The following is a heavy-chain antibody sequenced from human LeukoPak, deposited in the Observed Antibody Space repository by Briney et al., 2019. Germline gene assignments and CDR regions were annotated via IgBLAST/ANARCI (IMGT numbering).Heavy chain of an antibody. CDR1: GYTFTGYY. J-gene: IGHJ6*02. CDR3: ARDGGSFSYNMDV. Sequence: ASVKVSCKASGYTFTGYYMHWVRQAPGQGLEWMGWINPNSGGTNYAQKFQGWVTMTRDTSTSTVYMELSSLRSEDTAVYFCARDGGSFSYNMDVWGQGTTVTVSS. D-gene: IGHD1-26*01. V-gene: IGHV1-2*04. CDR2: INPNSGGT.